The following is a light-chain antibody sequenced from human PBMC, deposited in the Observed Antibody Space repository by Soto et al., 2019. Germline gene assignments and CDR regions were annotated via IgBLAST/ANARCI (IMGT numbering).Light chain of an antibody. CDR2: EVT. CDR1: RNDIGGFNY. J-gene: IGLJ2*01. V-gene: IGLV2-14*01. Sequence: QSALTQPASVSGSPGQSITISCTGTRNDIGGFNYVSWYQHLPGRAPKLIISEVTKRPSGVSHRFSGSKSGNTASLTIFGLQAEDEADYYCSSFTSSTAVVFGGGTKLTVL. CDR3: SSFTSSTAVV.